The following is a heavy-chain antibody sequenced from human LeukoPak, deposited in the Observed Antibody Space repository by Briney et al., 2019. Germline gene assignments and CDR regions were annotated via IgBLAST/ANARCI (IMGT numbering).Heavy chain of an antibody. Sequence: ASVKVSCKSSGYTFTSYDINWVRQATGQGLEWMGWMNPNSGNTGYAQKFQGRVTMTRNTSISTAYMELSSLRSEDTAVYYCARSGGSSRYYGSGSYRRGNRPSFSNWFDPWGQGTLVTVSS. CDR2: MNPNSGNT. CDR1: GYTFTSYD. J-gene: IGHJ5*02. V-gene: IGHV1-8*01. D-gene: IGHD3-10*01. CDR3: ARSGGSSRYYGSGSYRRGNRPSFSNWFDP.